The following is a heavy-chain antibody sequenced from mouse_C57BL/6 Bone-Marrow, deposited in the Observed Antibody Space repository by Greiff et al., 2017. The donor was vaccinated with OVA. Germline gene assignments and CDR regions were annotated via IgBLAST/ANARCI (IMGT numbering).Heavy chain of an antibody. V-gene: IGHV5-17*01. Sequence: DVHLVESGGGLVKPGGSLKLSCAASGFTFSDYGMHWVRQAPEKGLEWVAYISSGSSTIYYADTVKGRFTISRDNAKNTLFLQMTSLRSEDTAMYYCARPHYDYDGYFDYWGQGTTLTVSS. CDR2: ISSGSSTI. CDR1: GFTFSDYG. J-gene: IGHJ2*01. D-gene: IGHD2-4*01. CDR3: ARPHYDYDGYFDY.